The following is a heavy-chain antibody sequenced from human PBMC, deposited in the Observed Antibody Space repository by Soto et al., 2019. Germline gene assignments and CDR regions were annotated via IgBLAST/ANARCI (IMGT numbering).Heavy chain of an antibody. CDR3: ACFDWLLYMYGYFDY. CDR2: IIPIFGTA. D-gene: IGHD3-9*01. J-gene: IGHJ4*02. CDR1: GGTFSSYA. Sequence: GASVKVSCKASGGTFSSYAISWVRQAPGQGLEWMGGIIPIFGTANYAQKFQGRVTITADESTSTAYMKLSSLRSEDTALYYCACFDWLLYMYGYFDYWGQGTLVTVSS. V-gene: IGHV1-69*13.